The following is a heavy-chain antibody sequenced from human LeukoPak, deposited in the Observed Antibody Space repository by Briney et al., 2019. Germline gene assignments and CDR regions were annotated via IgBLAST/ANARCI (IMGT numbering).Heavy chain of an antibody. CDR3: ARRVVAAVDAFDI. Sequence: PSETLSLTCTVSGGSTSSYYWSWIRQPPGKGLEWIGHIYYSGSTNYSPSLKSRVTISVDTSKNQFSLKLSSVTAADTAVYYCARRVVAAVDAFDIWGQGTMVTVSS. D-gene: IGHD2-15*01. CDR1: GGSTSSYY. CDR2: IYYSGST. J-gene: IGHJ3*02. V-gene: IGHV4-59*12.